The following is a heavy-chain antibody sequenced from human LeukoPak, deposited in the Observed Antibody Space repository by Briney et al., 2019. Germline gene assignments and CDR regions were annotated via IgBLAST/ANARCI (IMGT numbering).Heavy chain of an antibody. CDR1: GGSISSGSYY. J-gene: IGHJ4*02. CDR3: ARARGYCSSTSCYDTTVTTTQDYFDY. D-gene: IGHD2-2*01. CDR2: ISTSGST. V-gene: IGHV4-61*02. Sequence: TSQTLSLTCTVSGGSISSGSYYWSWIRQPAGKVLEWIGRISTSGSTNYNPSLKSRVTISVDTSKNQFSLKLSSVTAAVTAVYYCARARGYCSSTSCYDTTVTTTQDYFDYWGQGTLVTVSS.